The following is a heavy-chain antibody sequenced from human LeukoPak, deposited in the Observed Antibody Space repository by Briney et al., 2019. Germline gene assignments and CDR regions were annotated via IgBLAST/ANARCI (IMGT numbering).Heavy chain of an antibody. Sequence: SETLSLTCAVYGGSFSRYYWSWIRQPPGKGLEWIGEINHKGSATYNPSLKSRVTISVDTPNNQFSLKLSSVTAADTAVYYCANADYSDYPGDDYWGQGTLVTVSS. CDR2: INHKGSA. CDR3: ANADYSDYPGDDY. D-gene: IGHD4-11*01. CDR1: GGSFSRYY. J-gene: IGHJ4*02. V-gene: IGHV4-34*01.